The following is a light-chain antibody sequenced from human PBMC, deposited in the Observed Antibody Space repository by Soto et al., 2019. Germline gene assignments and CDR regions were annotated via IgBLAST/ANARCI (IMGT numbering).Light chain of an antibody. CDR1: SSNIGSNT. Sequence: QSVLTQPPSASGTPGQRVTISCSGSSSNIGSNTVNWYQQLPGTAPKLLIYSNNQRLSGVPDRFPGSKSGTSASLAISGLQAEDEADYYCAAWDDSLNGSWVFGGGTKVTVL. CDR2: SNN. V-gene: IGLV1-44*01. CDR3: AAWDDSLNGSWV. J-gene: IGLJ3*02.